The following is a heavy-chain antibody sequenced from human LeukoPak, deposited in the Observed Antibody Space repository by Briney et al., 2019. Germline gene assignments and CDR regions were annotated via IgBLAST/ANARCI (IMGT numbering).Heavy chain of an antibody. V-gene: IGHV3-23*01. CDR3: AKEEWLLAVYFGY. J-gene: IGHJ4*02. CDR1: GFTFSNYA. Sequence: GGSLRLSCAGSGFTFSNYAMSWVRQAPGKGLEWVSTISGSGGSTYYADSVKGQFTISRDNSKNTLYLQMNSLRAEDTAVYYCAKEEWLLAVYFGYWGQGTLVTVSS. D-gene: IGHD3-3*01. CDR2: ISGSGGST.